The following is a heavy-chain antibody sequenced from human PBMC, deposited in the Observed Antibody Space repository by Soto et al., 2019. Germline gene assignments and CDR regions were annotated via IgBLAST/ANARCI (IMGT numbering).Heavy chain of an antibody. CDR2: ISSSSSTI. CDR3: ARDQSSGYDYYYYMDV. J-gene: IGHJ6*03. D-gene: IGHD5-12*01. CDR1: GFTFSSYS. V-gene: IGHV3-48*01. Sequence: GGSLRLSCAASGFTFSSYSMNWVRQAPGKGLEWVSYISSSSSTIYYADSVKGRFTISRDNAKNSLYLQMNSLRAEDTAVYYCARDQSSGYDYYYYMDVWGKGTTVTVSS.